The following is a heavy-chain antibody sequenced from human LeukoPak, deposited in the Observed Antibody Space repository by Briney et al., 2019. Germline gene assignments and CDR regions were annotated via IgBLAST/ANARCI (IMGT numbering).Heavy chain of an antibody. CDR2: IIPIFGTA. CDR3: ARRRTGIAAAGTLWYFDY. Sequence: SVKVSCKASGGTFSSYAISWVRQAPGQGLEWMGGIIPIFGTANYAQKFQGRVTITADESTSTAYMELSSQRSEDTAVYYCARRRTGIAAAGTLWYFDYWGQGTLVTVSS. CDR1: GGTFSSYA. V-gene: IGHV1-69*13. J-gene: IGHJ4*02. D-gene: IGHD6-13*01.